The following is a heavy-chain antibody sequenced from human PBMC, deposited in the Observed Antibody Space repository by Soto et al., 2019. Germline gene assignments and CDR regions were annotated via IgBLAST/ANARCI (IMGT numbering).Heavy chain of an antibody. D-gene: IGHD1-26*01. CDR1: GYTFTSSA. CDR2: ISPYNGNT. CDR3: SRDPKFSGSRSGGGDAFDI. J-gene: IGHJ3*02. Sequence: QVHLVQSGDEVKKPGASVKVSCKASGYTFTSSAISWVRQAPGQGLEWMGWISPYNGNTHFAQNFQGRVTMATDTSTSTAYMELRSLISDDTAVYYCSRDPKFSGSRSGGGDAFDIWGQGTMVTVSS. V-gene: IGHV1-18*01.